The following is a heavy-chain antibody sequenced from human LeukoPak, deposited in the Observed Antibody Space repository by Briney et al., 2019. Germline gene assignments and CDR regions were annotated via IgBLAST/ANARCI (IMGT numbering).Heavy chain of an antibody. CDR3: ARDGHRRYYYGSSGREDVFDI. Sequence: ASVKVSCKASGYTFTSYYMHWVRQAPGQGLEWMGIINPSGGSTSYAQKFQGRVTMTRDMSTSTVYMELRSLRSDDTAMYYCARDGHRRYYYGSSGREDVFDIWGQGTMVTVSS. V-gene: IGHV1-46*01. J-gene: IGHJ3*02. CDR2: INPSGGST. CDR1: GYTFTSYY. D-gene: IGHD3-22*01.